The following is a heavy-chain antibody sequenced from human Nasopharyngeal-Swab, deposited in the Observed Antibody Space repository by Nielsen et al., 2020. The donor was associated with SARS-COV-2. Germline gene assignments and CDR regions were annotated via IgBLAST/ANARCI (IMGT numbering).Heavy chain of an antibody. V-gene: IGHV1-18*01. CDR3: ARDPSRWLQWLPDY. CDR1: GYTFTSYG. Sequence: ASVKVSCKASGYTFTSYGISWVRQAPGQGLEWMGWISAYNGNTNYAQELQGRVTMTTDTSTSTAYMELRSLRSDDTAVYYCARDPSRWLQWLPDYWGQGTLVTVSS. J-gene: IGHJ4*02. D-gene: IGHD5-24*01. CDR2: ISAYNGNT.